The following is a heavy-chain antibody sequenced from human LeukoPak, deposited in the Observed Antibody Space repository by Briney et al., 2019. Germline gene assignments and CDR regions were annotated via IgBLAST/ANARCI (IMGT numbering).Heavy chain of an antibody. V-gene: IGHV3-7*01. CDR1: GFIFSSYW. J-gene: IGHJ6*03. Sequence: GGSLRLSCAASGFIFSSYWMSWVRQAPGKGLEWVANINQDGSEKYYVDSVKGRFTISRDNAKDSLYLQMNSLRAEDTAVYYCARDHAFSYYYYYMDVWGKGTTVTVSS. CDR2: INQDGSEK. CDR3: ARDHAFSYYYYYMDV. D-gene: IGHD3-3*01.